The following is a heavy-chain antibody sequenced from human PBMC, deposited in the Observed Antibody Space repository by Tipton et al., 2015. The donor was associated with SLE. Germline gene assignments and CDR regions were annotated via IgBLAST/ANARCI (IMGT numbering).Heavy chain of an antibody. Sequence: LRLSCTVSGGSISSYYWSWIRQPPGKGLEWIGDIYYNGSTYYNPSLKSRVTISVDTSKNQFSLKLSSVTAADTAVYYCARRISGRDYFDYWGQGTLATVSS. CDR1: GGSISSYY. CDR2: IYYNGST. J-gene: IGHJ4*02. CDR3: ARRISGRDYFDY. D-gene: IGHD2-15*01. V-gene: IGHV4-59*12.